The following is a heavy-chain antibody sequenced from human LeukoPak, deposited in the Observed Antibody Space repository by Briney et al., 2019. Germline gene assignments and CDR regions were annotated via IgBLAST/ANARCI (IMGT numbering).Heavy chain of an antibody. CDR2: MNPNSGNT. CDR3: ARGWMATTTGY. Sequence: ASVKVSCKASGYTFTSYDINWVRQATGQGLEWMGWMNPNSGNTGYAQKFQGRVTMTRNTSISTAYMELNSLRAEDTALYHCARGWMATTTGYWGQGTLVTVSS. D-gene: IGHD5-24*01. V-gene: IGHV1-8*01. J-gene: IGHJ4*02. CDR1: GYTFTSYD.